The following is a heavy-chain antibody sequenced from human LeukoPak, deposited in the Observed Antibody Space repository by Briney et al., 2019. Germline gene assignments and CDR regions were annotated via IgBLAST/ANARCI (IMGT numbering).Heavy chain of an antibody. CDR1: GGSISSSSYY. J-gene: IGHJ4*02. CDR2: IYYSGRT. CDR3: ARSDCSGGSCYYPSYYFDY. D-gene: IGHD2-15*01. Sequence: SETLSLTCTVSGGSISSSSYYWGWIRQPPGKGLEWIGSIYYSGRTYYNPSLKSRVTISVDTSKNQFSLKLSSVTAADTAVYYCARSDCSGGSCYYPSYYFDYWGQGTLVTVSS. V-gene: IGHV4-39*01.